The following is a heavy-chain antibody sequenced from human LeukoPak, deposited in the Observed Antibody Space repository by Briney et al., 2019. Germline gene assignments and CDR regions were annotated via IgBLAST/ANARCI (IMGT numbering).Heavy chain of an antibody. D-gene: IGHD2-15*01. J-gene: IGHJ4*02. CDR2: INQDGNSV. Sequence: GGSLRLSCAASGRRFSSHWMSWVRQAPGKGLEWVANINQDGNSVNYVDSVKGRVSISRDNANNALFLQMHSLRVEDTAIYYCATTFPYCGDGNCALGGQGAQVTVSS. CDR1: GRRFSSHW. V-gene: IGHV3-7*01. CDR3: ATTFPYCGDGNCAL.